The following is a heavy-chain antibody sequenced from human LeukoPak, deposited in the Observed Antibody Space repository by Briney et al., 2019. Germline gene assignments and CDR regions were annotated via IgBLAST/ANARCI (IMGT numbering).Heavy chain of an antibody. J-gene: IGHJ6*03. V-gene: IGHV3-30*02. CDR3: AKDKGQLRDYYYMDV. CDR1: GFTFSSYG. D-gene: IGHD1-1*01. Sequence: AGGSLRLSCAASGFTFSSYGMHWVRQAPGKGLEWVAFIRYDGSNKYYADSVKGRFTISRDNSKNTLYLQMNSLRAGDTAVYYCAKDKGQLRDYYYMDVWGKGTTVTVSS. CDR2: IRYDGSNK.